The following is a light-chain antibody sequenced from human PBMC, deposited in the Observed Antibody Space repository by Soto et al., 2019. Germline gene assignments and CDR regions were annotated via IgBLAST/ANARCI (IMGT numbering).Light chain of an antibody. CDR3: QQYGISPIP. J-gene: IGKJ5*01. V-gene: IGKV3D-20*01. CDR1: QSVSSSY. Sequence: IVLTQSQATLYLYPGDTATLSCGASQSVSSSYVAWYQHKPGLAPRLLIHDTSSRAIGIPHRLSGSKSGTHFTLTIRRMEPDAVGMYCCQQYGISPIPFGQGKRL. CDR2: DTS.